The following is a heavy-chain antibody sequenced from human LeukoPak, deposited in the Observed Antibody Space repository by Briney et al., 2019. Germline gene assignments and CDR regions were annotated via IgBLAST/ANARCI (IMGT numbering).Heavy chain of an antibody. J-gene: IGHJ4*02. CDR2: LRNKANSYTT. D-gene: IGHD5-12*01. V-gene: IGHV3-72*01. CDR1: GFTFSDHY. Sequence: GGSLRLSCADSGFTFSDHYTDWVRQAPGKGLEWVGRLRNKANSYTTGYAASVKGRFTISRDDSKNSLYLQMNSLKTEDTAMYFCVRAGIVTTPYFFDYWGQGTLVTVSS. CDR3: VRAGIVTTPYFFDY.